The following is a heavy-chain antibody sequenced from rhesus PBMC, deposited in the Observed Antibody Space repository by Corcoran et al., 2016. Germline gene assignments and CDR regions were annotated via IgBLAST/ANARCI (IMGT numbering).Heavy chain of an antibody. CDR3: ARDWTDYGLDY. D-gene: IGHD4-29*01. V-gene: IGHV4S19*01. CDR2: ISGSSSST. CDR1: GGSVSSSNW. J-gene: IGHJ4*01. Sequence: QVQLQESGPGLVKPSETLSLTCAVSGGSVSSSNWWRWIRQPPGKGLEWICNISGSSSSTYYNPSLKSRVTNSTDTSKNQYSLKLRSVTAADTAVYYCARDWTDYGLDYWGQGVLVTVSS.